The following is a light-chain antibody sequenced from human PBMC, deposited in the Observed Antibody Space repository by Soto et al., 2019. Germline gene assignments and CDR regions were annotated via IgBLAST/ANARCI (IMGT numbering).Light chain of an antibody. CDR3: QHYNTWPWT. J-gene: IGKJ1*01. CDR2: GAS. Sequence: EVVMTQSPATLSVSPGQRVTLSCRASHSVSSSLAWYQQKPGQAPRLLISGASTRAAGVPARFSGSGSGTDFTITIISLQSEDFAVYYWQHYNTWPWTFGQGTKVEIK. V-gene: IGKV3-15*01. CDR1: HSVSSS.